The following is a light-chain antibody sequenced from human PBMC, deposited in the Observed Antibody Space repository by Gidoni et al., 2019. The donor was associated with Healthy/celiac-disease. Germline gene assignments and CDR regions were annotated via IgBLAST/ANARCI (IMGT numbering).Light chain of an antibody. CDR3: NSRDSSGNPVV. CDR2: GKN. CDR1: SLRSDY. V-gene: IGLV3-19*01. J-gene: IGLJ2*01. Sequence: SSELTQDPAVSVALGQTVRITCQGDSLRSDYASRYQQKPGQAPVLVIYGKNNRPSGIPDRFSGSSSGNTASLTITGAQAEDEADYYCNSRDSSGNPVVFGGGTKLTVL.